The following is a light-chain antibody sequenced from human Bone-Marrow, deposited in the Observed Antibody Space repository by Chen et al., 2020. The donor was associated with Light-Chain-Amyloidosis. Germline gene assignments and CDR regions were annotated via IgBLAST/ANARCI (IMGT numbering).Light chain of an antibody. V-gene: IGLV3-21*02. CDR3: QVWDRSSDRPV. J-gene: IGLJ3*02. CDR1: NIGSTS. Sequence: SYVLTQPSSVSVAPGQTATIACGGNNIGSTSVHWYQQTPGQAPLLVVYDDSDRPSGIPERLSGSNSGKTATLTIRRVEAGDEADYCCQVWDRSSDRPVFGGGTKLTVL. CDR2: DDS.